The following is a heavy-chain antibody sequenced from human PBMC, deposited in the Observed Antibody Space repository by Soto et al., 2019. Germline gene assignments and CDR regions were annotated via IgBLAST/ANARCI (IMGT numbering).Heavy chain of an antibody. V-gene: IGHV4-30-2*01. CDR3: ASSGAGIAARLNY. Sequence: SETLSLTCAVSGGSISSGGYSWSWIRQPPGKGLEWIGYIYHSGSTYYNPSLKSRVTISVDRSKNQFSLKLSSVTAADTAVYYCASSGAGIAARLNYWGQGTLVTVSS. CDR1: GGSISSGGYS. D-gene: IGHD6-6*01. CDR2: IYHSGST. J-gene: IGHJ4*02.